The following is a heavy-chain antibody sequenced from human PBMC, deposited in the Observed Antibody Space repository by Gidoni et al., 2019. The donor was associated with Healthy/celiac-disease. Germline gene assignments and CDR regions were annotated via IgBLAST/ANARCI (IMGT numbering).Heavy chain of an antibody. D-gene: IGHD3-10*01. J-gene: IGHJ3*02. CDR3: ARYPPKPLRRVRDPRTYAFDI. CDR1: GGSFSGYY. CDR2: INHSGST. V-gene: IGHV4-34*01. Sequence: QVQLQQWGAGLLKPSETLSLTCAVYGGSFSGYYWRWIRQPPGKGLEWIGEINHSGSTNYNPSLKSRVTISVDTSKNQFSLKLSSVTAADTAVYYCARYPPKPLRRVRDPRTYAFDIWGQGTMVTVSS.